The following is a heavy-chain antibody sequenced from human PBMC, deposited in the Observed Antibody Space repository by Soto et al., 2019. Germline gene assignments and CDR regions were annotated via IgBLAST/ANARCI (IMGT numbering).Heavy chain of an antibody. CDR1: GGTFSSYA. CDR3: ASISSSTSHTYYYYGMDV. J-gene: IGHJ6*02. D-gene: IGHD2-2*01. V-gene: IGHV1-69*13. Sequence: GASVKVSCKASGGTFSSYAISWVRQAPGQGLEWMGGIIPIFGTANYAQKFQGRVTITADESTSTAYMELSSLRSEDTAVYYCASISSSTSHTYYYYGMDVWGQGTTVTVS. CDR2: IIPIFGTA.